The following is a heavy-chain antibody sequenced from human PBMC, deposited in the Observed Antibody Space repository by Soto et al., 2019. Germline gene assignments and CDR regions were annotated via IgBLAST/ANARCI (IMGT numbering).Heavy chain of an antibody. Sequence: GGSLRLSCAASGFTFSSYAMHWVRQAPGKGLEWVAVISYDGSNKYHADSVKGRFTISRDNSKNTLYLQMNSLRAEDTAVYYCARGGAVAGTVFRYWGQGTLVTVSS. CDR2: ISYDGSNK. V-gene: IGHV3-30-3*01. D-gene: IGHD6-19*01. CDR3: ARGGAVAGTVFRY. J-gene: IGHJ4*02. CDR1: GFTFSSYA.